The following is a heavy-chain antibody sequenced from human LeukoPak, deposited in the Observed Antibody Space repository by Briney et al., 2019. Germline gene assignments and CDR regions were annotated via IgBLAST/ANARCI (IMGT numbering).Heavy chain of an antibody. CDR2: ISYDGSNK. D-gene: IGHD2-15*01. CDR1: GFTFNSYA. V-gene: IGHV3-30-3*01. CDR3: ARERINVAGDY. Sequence: GGSLRLSCAASGFTFNSYAMHWVRQAPGKGLEWVAVISYDGSNKYYADSVKGRFTISRDNSKNTLYLQMNSLRAEDTAVYYCARERINVAGDYWGQGTLVTVSS. J-gene: IGHJ4*02.